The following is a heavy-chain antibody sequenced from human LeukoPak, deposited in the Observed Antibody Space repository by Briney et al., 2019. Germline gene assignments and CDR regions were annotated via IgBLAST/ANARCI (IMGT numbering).Heavy chain of an antibody. CDR3: ARGTAGGDNWGIDY. J-gene: IGHJ4*02. D-gene: IGHD3-16*01. CDR1: GFTLSSHC. CDR2: IKQDGSEK. V-gene: IGHV3-7*01. Sequence: GGSLRLSCAASGFTLSSHCMNWARQAPGKGLEWVANIKQDGSEKYYVDSVKGRFTISRDNAKNSLYLQMNSLRAGDTAVYYCARGTAGGDNWGIDYWGQGTLVTVSS.